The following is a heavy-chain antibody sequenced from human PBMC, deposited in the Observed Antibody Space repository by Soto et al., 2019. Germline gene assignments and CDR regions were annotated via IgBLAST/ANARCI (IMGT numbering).Heavy chain of an antibody. J-gene: IGHJ3*02. Sequence: QVQLVQTGAEVKKTGTSVKDSCKASGGTFSSYAISWVRQAPGQGLEWLGGIIPIFGTANYAQKFQGRVTITADELASTAYMELSSLRSEVMDVYYCARSRRVEGAFDIWGQGTMVTVSS. CDR3: ARSRRVEGAFDI. D-gene: IGHD1-1*01. CDR1: GGTFSSYA. CDR2: IIPIFGTA. V-gene: IGHV1-69*01.